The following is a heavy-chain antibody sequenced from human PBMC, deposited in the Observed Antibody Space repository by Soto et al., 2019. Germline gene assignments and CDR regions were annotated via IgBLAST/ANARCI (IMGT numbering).Heavy chain of an antibody. CDR2: ISYDGSDK. CDR3: ATTTYYYDSRGYLFDY. Sequence: GGSLRLSCAASGFTFSTYRMHWVRQAPGKGLEWVAVISYDGSDKYYADSVKGRFTISRDNSKNTLYLQMNSLRAEDTAVYYCATTTYYYDSRGYLFDYWGQGT. D-gene: IGHD3-22*01. CDR1: GFTFSTYR. J-gene: IGHJ4*02. V-gene: IGHV3-33*08.